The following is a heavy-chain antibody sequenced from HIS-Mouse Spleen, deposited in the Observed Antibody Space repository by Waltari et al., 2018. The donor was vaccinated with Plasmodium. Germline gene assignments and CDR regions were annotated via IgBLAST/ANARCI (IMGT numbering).Heavy chain of an antibody. Sequence: EVQLVESGGGLVQPGGSLRLSCAASGFPFSSYGMSWVRQAPGKGLEWVANRKQDGSEKYFVDSVKGRFTISRDNAKNSLYLQMNSLRAEDTAVYYCASSWYWYFDLWGRGTLVTVSS. CDR3: ASSWYWYFDL. CDR2: RKQDGSEK. J-gene: IGHJ2*01. V-gene: IGHV3-7*01. CDR1: GFPFSSYG. D-gene: IGHD6-13*01.